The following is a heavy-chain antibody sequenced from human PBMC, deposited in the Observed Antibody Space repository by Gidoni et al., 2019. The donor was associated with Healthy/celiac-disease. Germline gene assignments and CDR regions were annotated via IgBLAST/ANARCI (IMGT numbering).Heavy chain of an antibody. CDR1: GFTFSSYE. V-gene: IGHV3-48*03. CDR3: ATPLLVIVATDY. CDR2: IIRSCSTI. D-gene: IGHD5-12*01. Sequence: EVQLVESGGGLVQPGGSVRLSCAASGFTFSSYEMTWFRQAPGKGLDWVSYIIRSCSTISYAEAVKGRFTISRDNAKNSLYLQMNILRAEDTAVYYCATPLLVIVATDYWGQGTLVTVSS. J-gene: IGHJ4*02.